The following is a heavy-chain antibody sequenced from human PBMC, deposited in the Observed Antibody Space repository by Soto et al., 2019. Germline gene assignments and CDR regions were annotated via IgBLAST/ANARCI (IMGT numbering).Heavy chain of an antibody. D-gene: IGHD1-1*01. CDR3: VRDGTKTLRDWFDP. CDR1: GASISCFY. CDR2: IYATGTT. Sequence: SETLSLTCTVSGASISCFYWSWIRKSAGKGLEWIGRIYATGTTDYNPSLKSRVMMSVDTSKKQFSLKLRSVTAADTAVYYCVRDGTKTLRDWFDPWGQGISVTV. J-gene: IGHJ5*02. V-gene: IGHV4-4*07.